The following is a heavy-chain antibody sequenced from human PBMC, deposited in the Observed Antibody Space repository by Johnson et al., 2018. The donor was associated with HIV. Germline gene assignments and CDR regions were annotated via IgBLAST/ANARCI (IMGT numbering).Heavy chain of an antibody. CDR2: ISYDGSNK. CDR3: AKELARQSDAFDI. J-gene: IGHJ3*02. CDR1: DFTLSNYA. D-gene: IGHD5-12*01. Sequence: QVQLVESGGGVVQPGRSLRLSCAASDFTLSNYAMHWVRQAPGKGLEWVAVISYDGSNKYYADSVKGRFTISRDSSKNTLYLQMNSLRAEDTALYYCAKELARQSDAFDIWGQGTMVTVSS. V-gene: IGHV3-30*04.